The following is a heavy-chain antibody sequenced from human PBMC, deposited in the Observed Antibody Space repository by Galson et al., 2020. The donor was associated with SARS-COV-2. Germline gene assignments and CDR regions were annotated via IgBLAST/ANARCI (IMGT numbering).Heavy chain of an antibody. CDR2: ISYDGSNK. Sequence: GGSLRLSCAASGFTFSSYAMHRVRQAPGKGLEWVAVISYDGSNKYYADSVKGRFTISRDNSKNALYLQMNSLRAEDTAVYYCARVKDSHFGGNIHYYYCCGMDVWGQGTTVTVSS. CDR1: GFTFSSYA. J-gene: IGHJ6*02. V-gene: IGHV3-30*04. CDR3: ARVKDSHFGGNIHYYYCCGMDV. D-gene: IGHD3-10*01.